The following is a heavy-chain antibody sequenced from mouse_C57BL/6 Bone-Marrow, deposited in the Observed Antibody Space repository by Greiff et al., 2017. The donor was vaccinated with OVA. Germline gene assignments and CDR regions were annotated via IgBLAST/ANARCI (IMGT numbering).Heavy chain of an antibody. V-gene: IGHV5-4*03. Sequence: EVNLVESGGGLVKPGGSLTLSCAASGFTFSSYAMSWVRQTPEKRLEWVATISDGGSYTYYPDNVKGRFTISRDNAKNNLYLQMSHLKSEDTAMYYGARVAWFAYWGQGTLVTVSA. CDR2: ISDGGSYT. CDR3: ARVAWFAY. CDR1: GFTFSSYA. J-gene: IGHJ3*01.